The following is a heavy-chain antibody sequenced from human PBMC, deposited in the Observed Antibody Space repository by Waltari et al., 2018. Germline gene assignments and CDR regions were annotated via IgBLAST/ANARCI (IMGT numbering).Heavy chain of an antibody. CDR3: ARGQGYSYGYSWFDP. CDR1: GGSISSYY. V-gene: IGHV4-59*01. CDR2: IYYSGST. Sequence: QVQLQESGPGLVKPSETLSLTCTVSGGSISSYYWSWIRQPPGKGLEWIGYIYYSGSTNDNPALKSRVTISVDTSKNQFSLKLSSVTAADTAVYYCARGQGYSYGYSWFDPWGQGTLVTVSS. D-gene: IGHD5-18*01. J-gene: IGHJ5*02.